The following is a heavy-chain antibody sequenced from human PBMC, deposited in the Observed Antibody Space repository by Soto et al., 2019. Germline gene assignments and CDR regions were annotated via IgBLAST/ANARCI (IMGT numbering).Heavy chain of an antibody. V-gene: IGHV4-4*02. CDR1: GGSISSENW. CDR2: FYHTGIT. D-gene: IGHD5-12*01. CDR3: ARDRGEYSYDHDY. J-gene: IGHJ4*02. Sequence: LQESGPGLVEPSETLSLTCAVSGGSISSENWWIWVRQAPGEGLEWIGEFYHTGITNYNPSLASRVTISFDESKNQFSLTLTAVTAADTAVYYCARDRGEYSYDHDYWGQGLLVTVSS.